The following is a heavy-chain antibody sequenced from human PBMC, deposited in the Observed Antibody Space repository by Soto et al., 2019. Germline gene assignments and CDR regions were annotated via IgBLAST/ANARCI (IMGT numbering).Heavy chain of an antibody. J-gene: IGHJ5*02. D-gene: IGHD1-26*01. Sequence: EVQVVESGGGLVKPGGSLTLSCNFTFSLYSMNWVRQAPGKGLEWVASISSGAAYIKYADSVQGRFTISRDNAKSSVSLQISSLKVEDTGVYFCTRDEGGSYDSWFHPWGQGTQVTVSA. V-gene: IGHV3-21*01. CDR3: TRDEGGSYDSWFHP. CDR2: ISSGAAYI. CDR1: TFSLYS.